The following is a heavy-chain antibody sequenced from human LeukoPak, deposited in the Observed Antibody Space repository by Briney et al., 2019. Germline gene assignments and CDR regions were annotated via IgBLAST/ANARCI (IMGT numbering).Heavy chain of an antibody. CDR3: ARGGVTASYYYYGMDV. CDR1: GFTFSSYS. CDR2: ISSSSSTI. D-gene: IGHD2-21*02. Sequence: GGSLRLSCAASGFTFSSYSMNWVRRAPGKGLEWVSYISSSSSTIYYADSVKGRFTISRDNAKNSLYLQMNSLRAEDTAVYYCARGGVTASYYYYGMDVWGQGTTVTVSS. J-gene: IGHJ6*02. V-gene: IGHV3-48*01.